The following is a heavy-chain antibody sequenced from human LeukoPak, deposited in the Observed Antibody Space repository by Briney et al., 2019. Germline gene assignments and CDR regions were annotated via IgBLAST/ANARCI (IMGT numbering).Heavy chain of an antibody. CDR3: ARVQDSSSWHFDY. CDR2: ISSSSSYI. CDR1: GFTFSKYA. J-gene: IGHJ4*02. Sequence: GGSLRLSCAASGFTFSKYAMHWVRQAPGKGLEWVSSISSSSSYIYYADSVKGRFTISRDNAKNSLYLQMNSLRAEDTAVYYCARVQDSSSWHFDYWGQGTLVTVSS. V-gene: IGHV3-21*01. D-gene: IGHD6-13*01.